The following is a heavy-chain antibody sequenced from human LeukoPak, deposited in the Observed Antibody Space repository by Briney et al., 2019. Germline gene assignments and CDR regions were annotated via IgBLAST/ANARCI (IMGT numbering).Heavy chain of an antibody. J-gene: IGHJ6*02. CDR3: ARDAIVVVPAVRYYYYGMDV. V-gene: IGHV3-48*03. Sequence: PGGSLRLSCAASGFTFSSYEMNWVRQAPGKGLEWVSYISSSGSTIYYADSVKGRFTISRDNAKNSLYLQMNSLRAEDTAVYYCARDAIVVVPAVRYYYYGMDVWGQGTMVTVSS. CDR2: ISSSGSTI. D-gene: IGHD2-2*01. CDR1: GFTFSSYE.